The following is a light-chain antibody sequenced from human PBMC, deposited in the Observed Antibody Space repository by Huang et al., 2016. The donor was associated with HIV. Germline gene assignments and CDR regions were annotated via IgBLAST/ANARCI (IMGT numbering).Light chain of an antibody. CDR2: AAS. CDR3: QQSYSTPLT. V-gene: IGKV1-39*01. Sequence: QSPSSLSASVGDRVTITCRASQSISSYLNWYQQKPGKAPKRLIYAASSLQSGVPSRFSGSGSGTDFTLTISSLQPEDFATYYCQQSYSTPLTFGGGTKVEIK. CDR1: QSISSY. J-gene: IGKJ4*01.